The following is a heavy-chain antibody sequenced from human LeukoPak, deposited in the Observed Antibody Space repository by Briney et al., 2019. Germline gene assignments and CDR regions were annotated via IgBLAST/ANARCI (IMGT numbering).Heavy chain of an antibody. CDR3: ARAVAYSSSQHGEQYYFDY. D-gene: IGHD6-13*01. Sequence: PSETLSLTCAVYVGSFSGYYWSWIRQPPGKGLEWIGEINYSGSANYNPSLKSRVTISVDTSKNQFSLKLSSVTAADTAVYYCARAVAYSSSQHGEQYYFDYWGQGTLVTVSS. CDR2: INYSGSA. J-gene: IGHJ4*02. CDR1: VGSFSGYY. V-gene: IGHV4-34*01.